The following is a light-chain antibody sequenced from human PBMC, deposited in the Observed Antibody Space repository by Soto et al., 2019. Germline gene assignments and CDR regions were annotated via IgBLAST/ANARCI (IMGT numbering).Light chain of an antibody. V-gene: IGKV2-28*01. CDR2: LGS. J-gene: IGKJ3*01. Sequence: DIVMPQSPLSLPVTPGEPASISCRSSQSLLHSNGYNYLDWYLQKPGQSPQLLIYLGSNRASGAHDSFSGSGSGTDFTLKISRVEAEDVGVYYCMQALQTPFTFGPGTKVDIK. CDR1: QSLLHSNGYNY. CDR3: MQALQTPFT.